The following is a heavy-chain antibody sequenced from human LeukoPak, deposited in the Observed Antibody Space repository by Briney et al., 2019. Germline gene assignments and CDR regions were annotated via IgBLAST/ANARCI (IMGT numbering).Heavy chain of an antibody. CDR2: IKQDGSEK. J-gene: IGHJ4*02. D-gene: IGHD3-22*01. CDR3: ARDSLLMYYYDSSGFDY. V-gene: IGHV3-7*01. Sequence: GGSLRLSCAASGFTLSYFDMNWVRQAPGKGLEWVANIKQDGSEKYYVDSVKGRFTISRDNAKNSLYLQMNSLRAEDTAVYYCARDSLLMYYYDSSGFDYWGQGTLVTVSS. CDR1: GFTLSYFD.